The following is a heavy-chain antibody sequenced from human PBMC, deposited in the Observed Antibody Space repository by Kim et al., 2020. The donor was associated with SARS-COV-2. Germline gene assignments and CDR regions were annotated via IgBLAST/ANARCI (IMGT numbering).Heavy chain of an antibody. V-gene: IGHV3-21*01. Sequence: GGSLRLSCAASGFTFSSYSMNWVRQAPGKGLEWVSSISSSSSYIYYADSVKGRFTISRDNAKNSLYLQMNSLRAEDTAVYYCARDDRAGWSSGGLMPRKIPLDYWGQGTLVTVSS. CDR2: ISSSSSYI. CDR3: ARDDRAGWSSGGLMPRKIPLDY. J-gene: IGHJ4*02. D-gene: IGHD3-3*01. CDR1: GFTFSSYS.